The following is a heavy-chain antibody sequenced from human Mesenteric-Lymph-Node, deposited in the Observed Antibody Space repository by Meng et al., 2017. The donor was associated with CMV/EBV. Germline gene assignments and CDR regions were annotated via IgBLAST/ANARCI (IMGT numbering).Heavy chain of an antibody. J-gene: IGHJ4*02. CDR3: ARDMVPAAITEYYFDH. V-gene: IGHV3-30*02. CDR1: GFTFSSYG. Sequence: GESLKISCEASGFTFSSYGMHWVRQAPGKGLDWVAFIRYDGSNQYYADSVKGRFTISRDNSKNTMFLQMNRLRAEDTAVYFCARDMVPAAITEYYFDHWGQGTLVTVSS. D-gene: IGHD2-2*02. CDR2: IRYDGSNQ.